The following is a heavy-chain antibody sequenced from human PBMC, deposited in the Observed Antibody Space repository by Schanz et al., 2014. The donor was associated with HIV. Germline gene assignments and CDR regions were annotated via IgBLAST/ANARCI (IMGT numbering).Heavy chain of an antibody. Sequence: QVQLVQSGAAVRTPGSSVKVSCRASGGTVNRYAISWVRQAPGQGLEWMGGIIPIFGPANYSPKFRDRVTITADESTSTAYMELSSLSSEDAAIYYCARRELGAPRYRSWAGEAHYYGMDVWGQGTTVTVSS. CDR1: GGTVNRYA. CDR3: ARRELGAPRYRSWAGEAHYYGMDV. CDR2: IIPIFGPA. J-gene: IGHJ6*02. D-gene: IGHD6-13*01. V-gene: IGHV1-69*19.